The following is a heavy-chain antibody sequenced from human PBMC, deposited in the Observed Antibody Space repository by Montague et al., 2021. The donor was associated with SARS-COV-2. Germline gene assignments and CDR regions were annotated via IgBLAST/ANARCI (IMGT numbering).Heavy chain of an antibody. D-gene: IGHD3-3*01. CDR1: GGSISSYY. CDR2: IYYSGTT. J-gene: IGHJ5*02. Sequence: SETLSLTCTVSGGSISSYYWGWIRQPPGRGLERIGYIYYSGTTNYNPSLKSRVTISIDTSKNQFSLKLSSVTAADTAVYYCARVAPRDAAITIFRVVIPDWLDPWGQGTLVTVSS. V-gene: IGHV4-59*01. CDR3: ARVAPRDAAITIFRVVIPDWLDP.